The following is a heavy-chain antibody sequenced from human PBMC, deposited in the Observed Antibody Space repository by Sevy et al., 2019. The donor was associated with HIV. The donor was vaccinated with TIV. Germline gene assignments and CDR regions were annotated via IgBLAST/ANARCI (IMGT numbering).Heavy chain of an antibody. CDR2: IKQDGSEK. Sequence: GGSLRLSCAASEFTFSSYWMSWVRQAPGKGLEWVANIKQDGSEKYYVDSVKGRFTISRDNAKNSLYLQMNSLRAEDTAVYYCARDWECTGGVSYFMDVLGQGTTVTVSS. D-gene: IGHD2-8*02. CDR3: ARDWECTGGVSYFMDV. CDR1: EFTFSSYW. J-gene: IGHJ6*02. V-gene: IGHV3-7*03.